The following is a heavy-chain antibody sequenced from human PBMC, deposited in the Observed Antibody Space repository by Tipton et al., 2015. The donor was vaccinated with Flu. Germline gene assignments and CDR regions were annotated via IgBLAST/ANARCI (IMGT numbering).Heavy chain of an antibody. CDR1: GYTFTSYG. CDR3: ARDAVLEWLGGGDYFDY. J-gene: IGHJ4*02. Sequence: QLVQSGAEVKKPGASVKVSCKASGYTFTSYGISLVRQAPGQGLEWMGWISAYNGNTNYAQKLQGRVTMATDTSTSTAYMELRSLRSDDTAVYYCARDAVLEWLGGGDYFDYWGQGTLVTVSS. V-gene: IGHV1-18*01. D-gene: IGHD3-3*01. CDR2: ISAYNGNT.